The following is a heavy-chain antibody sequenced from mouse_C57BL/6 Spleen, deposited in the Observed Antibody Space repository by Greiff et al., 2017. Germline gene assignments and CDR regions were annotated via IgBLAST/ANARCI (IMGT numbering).Heavy chain of an antibody. CDR3: ARSITTVVASPFDD. CDR1: GYTFTSYW. J-gene: IGHJ2*01. D-gene: IGHD1-1*01. Sequence: VQLQQPGAELVMPGASVKLSCKASGYTFTSYWMHWVKQRPGQGLEWIGEIDPSDSYTNYNQKVKGKSTLTVDKSSSTAYMQLSSLTAEDSAVYYGARSITTVVASPFDDWGKGTTLTVSS. CDR2: IDPSDSYT. V-gene: IGHV1-69*01.